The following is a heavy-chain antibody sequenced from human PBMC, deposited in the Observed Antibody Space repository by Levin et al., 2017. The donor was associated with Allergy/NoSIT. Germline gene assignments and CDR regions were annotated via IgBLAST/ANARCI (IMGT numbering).Heavy chain of an antibody. J-gene: IGHJ6*02. CDR2: IDWDDDK. CDR3: ARIPIIAVAGPGYYYYGMDV. V-gene: IGHV2-70*11. Sequence: SGPTLVKPTQTLTLTCTFSGFSLSTSGMCVSWIRQPPGKALEWLARIDWDDDKYYSTSLKTRLTISKDTSKNQVVLTMTNMDPVDTATYYCARIPIIAVAGPGYYYYGMDVWGQGTTVTVSS. D-gene: IGHD6-19*01. CDR1: GFSLSTSGMC.